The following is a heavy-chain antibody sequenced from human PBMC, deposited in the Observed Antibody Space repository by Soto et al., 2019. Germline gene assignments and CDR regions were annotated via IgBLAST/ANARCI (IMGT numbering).Heavy chain of an antibody. D-gene: IGHD3-3*01. J-gene: IGHJ6*02. Sequence: SETLSLTCAVYGGSFSGYYWSWIRQPPGKGLEWIGEINHSGSTNYNPSLKSRVTISVDTFKNQFSLKLSSVTAADTAVYYCASSYYDFWSGYNYYYGMDVWGQGTTVTVSS. V-gene: IGHV4-34*01. CDR3: ASSYYDFWSGYNYYYGMDV. CDR2: INHSGST. CDR1: GGSFSGYY.